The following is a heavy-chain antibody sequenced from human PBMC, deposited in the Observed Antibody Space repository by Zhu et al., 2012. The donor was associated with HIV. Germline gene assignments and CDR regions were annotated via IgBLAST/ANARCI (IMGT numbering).Heavy chain of an antibody. V-gene: IGHV4-39*01. J-gene: IGHJ5*02. CDR3: ARATAGRGVWFDP. CDR2: IYYSGSA. D-gene: IGHD6-13*01. CDR1: GGSISSSSYY. Sequence: QVQLQESGPGLVKPSETLSLTCTVSGGSISSSSYYWGWIRQPPGKGLEWIGNIYYSGSAYYNPSLKSRVTISVDPSKNQFSLNLSSVTAADTAVYYCARATAGRGVWFDPWGQGTLVSVST.